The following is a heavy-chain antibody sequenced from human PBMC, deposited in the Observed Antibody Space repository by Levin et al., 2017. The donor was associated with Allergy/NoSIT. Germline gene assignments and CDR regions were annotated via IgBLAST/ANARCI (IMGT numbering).Heavy chain of an antibody. D-gene: IGHD4-17*01. CDR1: GGSFSGYY. CDR2: INHSGST. Sequence: SETLSLTCAVYGGSFSGYYWSWIRQPPGKGLEWIGEINHSGSTNYNPSLKSRVTISVDTSKNQFSLKLSSVTAADTAVYYCARAPYGDIRYFDYWGQGTLVTVSS. V-gene: IGHV4-34*01. J-gene: IGHJ4*02. CDR3: ARAPYGDIRYFDY.